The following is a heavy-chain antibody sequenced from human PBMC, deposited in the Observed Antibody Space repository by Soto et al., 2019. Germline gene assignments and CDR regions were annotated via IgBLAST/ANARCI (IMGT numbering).Heavy chain of an antibody. CDR3: AREQSGSSRDPEGFDY. CDR2: ISSSSSYI. CDR1: GFTFSSYS. D-gene: IGHD1-26*01. Sequence: LSCAASGFTFSSYSMNWVRQAPGKGLEWVSSISSSSSYIYYADSVKGRFTISRDNAKNSLYLQMNSLRAEDTAVYYCAREQSGSSRDPEGFDYWGQGILVTVS. J-gene: IGHJ4*02. V-gene: IGHV3-21*01.